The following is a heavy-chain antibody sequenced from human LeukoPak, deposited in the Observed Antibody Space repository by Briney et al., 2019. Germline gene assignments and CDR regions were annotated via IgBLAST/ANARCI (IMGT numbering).Heavy chain of an antibody. J-gene: IGHJ4*02. V-gene: IGHV4-34*01. CDR1: GGSFSGYY. D-gene: IGHD6-13*01. CDR2: INHSGST. CDR3: ARGIAAAAY. Sequence: SETLSLTCAVYGGSFSGYYWSWIRQPPGKELEWIGEINHSGSTNYNPSLKSRVTISVDTSKNQFSLKLSSVTAADTAVYYCARGIAAAAYWGQGTLVTVSS.